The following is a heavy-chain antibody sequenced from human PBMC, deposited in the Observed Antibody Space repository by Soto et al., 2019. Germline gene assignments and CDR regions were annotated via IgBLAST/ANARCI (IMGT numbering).Heavy chain of an antibody. CDR1: GFSISNYW. J-gene: IGHJ4*02. CDR3: AREYC. V-gene: IGHV3-7*05. CDR2: IKPDGSEK. Sequence: GGSLRLSCAASGFSISNYWMSWVRQAPGKGLEWVANIKPDGSEKYYVDSVKGRFTISRDNAKNSLYLQMNSLRAEDSAVYYCAREYCWGQGTLVTVSS.